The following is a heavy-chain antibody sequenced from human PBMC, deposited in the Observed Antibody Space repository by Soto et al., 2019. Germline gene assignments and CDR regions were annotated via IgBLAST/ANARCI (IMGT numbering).Heavy chain of an antibody. J-gene: IGHJ4*02. CDR1: GFTVSSNY. V-gene: IGHV3-53*04. CDR3: ARDIYGDYPN. CDR2: IYSGGST. D-gene: IGHD4-17*01. Sequence: EVQLVESGGGLVQPGGSLRLSCAASGFTVSSNYMSWVRQAPGKGLEWVSVIYSGGSTYYADSVKGRFTIFRHNSKNTLYLQMNSLRAEDTAVYYCARDIYGDYPNWGQGTLVTVSS.